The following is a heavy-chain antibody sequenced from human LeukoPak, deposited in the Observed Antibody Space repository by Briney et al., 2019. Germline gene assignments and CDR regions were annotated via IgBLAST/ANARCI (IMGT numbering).Heavy chain of an antibody. D-gene: IGHD3-10*01. CDR3: AGVGDYYYGDSGYYSFGN. CDR1: GYSITQTSY. V-gene: IGHV4-38-2*01. Sequence: SETLSLTCAVSGYSITQTSYWGWIRQAPGTGLEWIGSIGYRGKTYYKSVLRSRLTISLDTSMNRISLMLASVTAADTATYFCAGVGDYYYGDSGYYSFGNWGQGTLVTVSS. CDR2: IGYRGKT. J-gene: IGHJ4*02.